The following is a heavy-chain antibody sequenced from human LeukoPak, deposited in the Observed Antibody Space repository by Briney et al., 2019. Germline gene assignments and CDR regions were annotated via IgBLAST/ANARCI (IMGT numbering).Heavy chain of an antibody. CDR1: GFTFSTYW. Sequence: GGSLRLSCAASGFTFSTYWMGWVRQAPGKGLEWLANIKSDGSDKYYVDSVKGRFTISRDNAKNSLYLQMNSLRAEDTAVYYCARVRSYGWFEPWGQGTLVTVSS. V-gene: IGHV3-7*01. CDR2: IKSDGSDK. D-gene: IGHD1-26*01. CDR3: ARVRSYGWFEP. J-gene: IGHJ5*02.